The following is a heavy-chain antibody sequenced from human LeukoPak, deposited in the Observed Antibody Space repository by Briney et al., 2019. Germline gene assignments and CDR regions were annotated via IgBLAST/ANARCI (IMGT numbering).Heavy chain of an antibody. CDR3: AKDTSIVVVPAAHFY. J-gene: IGHJ4*02. CDR2: ISGSGGST. D-gene: IGHD2-2*01. V-gene: IGHV3-23*01. Sequence: GGSLRLSCAASGFTFSSYAMSWVRQAPGKGLEWVSAISGSGGSTYYADSVKGRFTISRDNSKNTLYLQMNSLRAEDTAVYYCAKDTSIVVVPAAHFYWGQGTLVTVSS. CDR1: GFTFSSYA.